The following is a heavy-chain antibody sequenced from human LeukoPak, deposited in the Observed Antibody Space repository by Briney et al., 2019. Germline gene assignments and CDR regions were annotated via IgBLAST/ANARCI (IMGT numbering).Heavy chain of an antibody. CDR2: ISYDGSNK. Sequence: GGSLRLSCAASGFTFSSYAMHWVRQAPGKGLEWVAVISYDGSNKYYADSVKGRFTISRDNSKNTLYLQMNSLRAEDTAVYYCAKDLKSRSGPDAFDMWGLGTMVTVS. V-gene: IGHV3-30-3*01. CDR1: GFTFSSYA. CDR3: AKDLKSRSGPDAFDM. D-gene: IGHD3-3*01. J-gene: IGHJ3*02.